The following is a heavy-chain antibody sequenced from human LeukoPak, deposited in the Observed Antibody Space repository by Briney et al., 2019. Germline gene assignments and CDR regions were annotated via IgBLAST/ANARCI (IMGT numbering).Heavy chain of an antibody. CDR1: GFTFSSYS. J-gene: IGHJ4*02. CDR3: ARTRLKVGWSDY. CDR2: ISSSSSYI. V-gene: IGHV3-21*01. Sequence: GGSLRLSCAASGFTFSSYSMNWVRQAPGKGLEWVSSISSSSSYIYYADSVKGRLTISRDNAKNSLYLQMNSLRAEDTAVYYCARTRLKVGWSDYWGQGTLVTVSS. D-gene: IGHD6-19*01.